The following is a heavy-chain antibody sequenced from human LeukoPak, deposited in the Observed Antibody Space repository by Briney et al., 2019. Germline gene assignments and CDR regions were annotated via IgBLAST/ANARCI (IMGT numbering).Heavy chain of an antibody. CDR3: VQGTRRGAITMVRGVIGKSYYFDS. D-gene: IGHD3-10*01. V-gene: IGHV1-8*03. CDR1: GYTFTSYD. CDR2: MNPNSGNT. Sequence: ASVKVSCKASGYTFTSYDINWVRQATGQGLEWMGWMNPNSGNTGYAQKFQGRVTITRNTSISTAYMELSSLRSEDTAVYYCVQGTRRGAITMVRGVIGKSYYFDSWGQGTLVTVSS. J-gene: IGHJ4*02.